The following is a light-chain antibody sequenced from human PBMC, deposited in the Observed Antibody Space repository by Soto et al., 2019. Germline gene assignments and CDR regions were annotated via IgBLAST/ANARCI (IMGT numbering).Light chain of an antibody. V-gene: IGKV1-39*01. CDR1: QSMSSY. CDR3: QQSYSTPLT. J-gene: IGKJ4*01. CDR2: AAA. Sequence: DIQMTQSPSSLSASVGDRVTITCRASQSMSSYLNWDQQKPGKAPNLLIYAAASLQSGVPSRFSGRVSGTGFPLTISSLQPEDFATYYCQQSYSTPLTFGGGTKVEIK.